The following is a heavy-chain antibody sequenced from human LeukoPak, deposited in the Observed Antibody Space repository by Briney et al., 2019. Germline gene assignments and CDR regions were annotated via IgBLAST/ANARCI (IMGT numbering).Heavy chain of an antibody. CDR2: IWYDGSNK. D-gene: IGHD2-15*01. V-gene: IGHV3-33*01. J-gene: IGHJ3*02. CDR3: ARDVRTEYCSGGSCSNAFDI. Sequence: GGSLRLSCAASGFTLSSYGMHWVRQAPGKGLEWVAVIWYDGSNKYYADSVKGRFTISRDNSKNTLYLQMNSLRAEDTAVYYCARDVRTEYCSGGSCSNAFDIWGQGTMVTVSS. CDR1: GFTLSSYG.